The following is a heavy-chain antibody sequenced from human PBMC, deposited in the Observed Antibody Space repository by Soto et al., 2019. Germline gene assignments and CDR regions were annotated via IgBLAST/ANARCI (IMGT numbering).Heavy chain of an antibody. CDR3: ARASLNNWFDP. Sequence: TSETLSLTCTVSGGSISSGGYYWSWIRQHPGKGLEWIGYIYYSGSTYYNPSLKSRVTISVDTSKNQFSLKLSSVTAADTAVYYCARASLNNWFDPWGQGTLVTVSS. J-gene: IGHJ5*02. CDR1: GGSISSGGYY. V-gene: IGHV4-31*03. D-gene: IGHD6-6*01. CDR2: IYYSGST.